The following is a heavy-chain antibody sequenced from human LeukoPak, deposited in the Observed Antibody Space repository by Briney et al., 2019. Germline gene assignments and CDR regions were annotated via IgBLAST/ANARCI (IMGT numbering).Heavy chain of an antibody. CDR1: GFTLEYYA. V-gene: IGHV3-9*01. Sequence: PGESLRLSCAASGFTLEYYAMHWVGHAPGKGLEWVSGISWNGGRIDYADSVKGRFTITRDNDKNSLYLQMNSLRAEDTALYYCAKDTDAYYPGGPFDPWGQGTLVTVSS. J-gene: IGHJ5*02. D-gene: IGHD3-10*01. CDR2: ISWNGGRI. CDR3: AKDTDAYYPGGPFDP.